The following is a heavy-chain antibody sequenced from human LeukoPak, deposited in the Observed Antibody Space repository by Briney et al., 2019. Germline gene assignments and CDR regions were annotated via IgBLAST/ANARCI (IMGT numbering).Heavy chain of an antibody. Sequence: GGSLRLSCAGSGFTFSSYAMSWVRQAPGKGLEWVSAISGSGGSTYYADSVKGRFTISRDNSKNTLYLQMNSLRAEDTAVYYCATHDYSNYDFDYWGQGTLVTVSS. CDR3: ATHDYSNYDFDY. D-gene: IGHD4-11*01. CDR2: ISGSGGST. V-gene: IGHV3-23*01. CDR1: GFTFSSYA. J-gene: IGHJ4*02.